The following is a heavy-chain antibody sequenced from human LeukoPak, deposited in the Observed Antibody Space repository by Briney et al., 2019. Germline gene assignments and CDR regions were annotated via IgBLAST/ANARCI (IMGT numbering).Heavy chain of an antibody. CDR1: GFTFSSYG. CDR2: IKQDGSEK. J-gene: IGHJ4*02. V-gene: IGHV3-7*01. D-gene: IGHD3-10*01. CDR3: ARDSGFGELLSYYFDF. Sequence: GGPLRLSCAASGFTFSSYGMSWVRQAPGKGLEGVANIKQDGSEKYYVDSVKGRFTISRDNAKTSLYLQMNSMRAEDTAVYYCARDSGFGELLSYYFDFWGQGTLVTVSS.